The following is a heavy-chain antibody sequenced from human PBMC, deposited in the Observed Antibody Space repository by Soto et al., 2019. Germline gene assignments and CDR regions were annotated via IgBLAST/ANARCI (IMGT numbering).Heavy chain of an antibody. CDR2: IIPIFGTA. J-gene: IGHJ6*02. D-gene: IGHD6-19*01. V-gene: IGHV1-69*01. Sequence: QVNLVQSGAEVKKPGSSVKVSCKASGGTFSSYAISWVRQAPGQGLEWMRGIIPIFGTANYAQKFQGRVTITADESTSTAYMELSSLRSEDTAVYYCARVTVAGAYYYYYGMDVWGQGTTVTVSS. CDR1: GGTFSSYA. CDR3: ARVTVAGAYYYYYGMDV.